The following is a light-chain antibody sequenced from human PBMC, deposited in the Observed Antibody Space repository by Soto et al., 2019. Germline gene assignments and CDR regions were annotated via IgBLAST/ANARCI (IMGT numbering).Light chain of an antibody. Sequence: IQLTQSPSSLSASVGDRVTITCRASQGISSYLAWYQQKPGKAPKLLIYAASTLQSGVPSRFSGSGSGTEFTLTISSLQPDDFATYYCQQYNSYVTFGQGTKVDIK. CDR1: QGISSY. CDR3: QQYNSYVT. J-gene: IGKJ1*01. CDR2: AAS. V-gene: IGKV1-9*01.